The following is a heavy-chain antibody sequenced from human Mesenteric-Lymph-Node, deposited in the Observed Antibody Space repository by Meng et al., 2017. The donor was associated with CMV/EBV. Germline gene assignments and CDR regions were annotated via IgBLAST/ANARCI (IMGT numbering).Heavy chain of an antibody. CDR3: ARDPQYYYDDSGYYAY. CDR2: ISSSGSTI. J-gene: IGHJ4*02. D-gene: IGHD3-22*01. Sequence: GESLKISCAASGFTLSYYYMSWIRQAPGKGLEWVSYISSSGSTIYYADSVKGRFTISRDNAKNSLYLQMSSLRAEDTAVYYCARDPQYYYDDSGYYAYWGQGTLVTVSS. V-gene: IGHV3-11*01. CDR1: GFTLSYYY.